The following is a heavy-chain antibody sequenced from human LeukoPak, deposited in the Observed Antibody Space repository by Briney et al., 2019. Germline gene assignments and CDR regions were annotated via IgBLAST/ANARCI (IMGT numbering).Heavy chain of an antibody. D-gene: IGHD1-7*01. CDR1: GYTLTELS. CDR3: ATEGITGTTAGAFGI. V-gene: IGHV1-24*01. Sequence: ASVKVSCKVSGYTLTELSMHWVRQAPGKGLEWMGGFDPEDGETIYAQKFQGRVTMTEDTSTDTAYMELSSLRSEDTAVYYCATEGITGTTAGAFGIWGQGTMVTVSS. CDR2: FDPEDGET. J-gene: IGHJ3*02.